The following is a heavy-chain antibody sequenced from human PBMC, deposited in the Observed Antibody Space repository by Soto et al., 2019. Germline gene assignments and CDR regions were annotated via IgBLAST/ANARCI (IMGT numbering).Heavy chain of an antibody. D-gene: IGHD2-2*01. V-gene: IGHV4-30-4*01. Sequence: HAQLQQSAPGLVKPSQTLSLTCTVSGGSISSGDYYWGWIRQPPGKGLEWIGYIYYNGSTCYNPTLKSRLTISVGTSKNQSSLKLSSVTAADTAVYYCASSRYWYIFYDYWGQGTLVTVSS. J-gene: IGHJ4*02. CDR2: IYYNGST. CDR3: ASSRYWYIFYDY. CDR1: GGSISSGDYY.